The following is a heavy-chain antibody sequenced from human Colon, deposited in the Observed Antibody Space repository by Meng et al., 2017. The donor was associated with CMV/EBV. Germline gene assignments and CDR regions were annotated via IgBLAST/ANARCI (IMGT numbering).Heavy chain of an antibody. CDR3: ASEDVGFWESSYNGMDL. D-gene: IGHD3-3*01. Sequence: ETLSLTCVASGFTFGNYGFRWVRQSPGKGLVWVARINRDGTHTYYEDSVKGRFTISRDSAGNTLSVQMNSLKGDDTGVYYCASEDVGFWESSYNGMDLWGQGTTVTVSS. J-gene: IGHJ6*02. CDR1: GFTFGNYG. V-gene: IGHV3-74*01. CDR2: INRDGTHT.